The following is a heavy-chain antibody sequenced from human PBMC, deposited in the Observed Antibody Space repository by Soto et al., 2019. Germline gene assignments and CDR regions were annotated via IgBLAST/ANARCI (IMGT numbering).Heavy chain of an antibody. V-gene: IGHV1-69*17. J-gene: IGHJ6*02. Sequence: QVQLLQSGAEVKKPGSSVKVSRKSSGGTFSSYAVSWVRQAPGQGLEWMGGIIPVFGISTYAQKFQGRVNITADKSTNTAYMELSSLRSDDTAVFYCARGKSYYGSGRGIYDYYSLDVWGQGTTVTVSS. D-gene: IGHD3-10*01. CDR3: ARGKSYYGSGRGIYDYYSLDV. CDR1: GGTFSSYA. CDR2: IIPVFGIS.